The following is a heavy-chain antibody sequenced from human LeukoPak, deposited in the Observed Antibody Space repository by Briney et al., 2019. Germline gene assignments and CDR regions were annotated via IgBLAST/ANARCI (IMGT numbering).Heavy chain of an antibody. J-gene: IGHJ3*02. CDR2: ISSSGSTI. CDR1: GFTFSSYE. CDR3: ARDRVYYDILTGYRAYAFDI. Sequence: PGGSLRLSCAASGFTFSSYEMNWVRQAPGKGLEWVSYISSSGSTIYYADSVKGRFTISRDNAKNSLYLQMNSLRAEDTAVYYCARDRVYYDILTGYRAYAFDIWGQGTMATVSS. V-gene: IGHV3-48*03. D-gene: IGHD3-9*01.